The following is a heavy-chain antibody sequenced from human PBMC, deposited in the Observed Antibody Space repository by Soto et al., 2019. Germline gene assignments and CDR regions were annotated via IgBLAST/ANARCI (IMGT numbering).Heavy chain of an antibody. Sequence: GGSLRLSCAASGFIFSRYTMNWVRQAPGKGLEWVAVISYDGTIKYYADSVQGRFIISRDNSKNVLYLQMNSLRGEDSALYNCARSGGSSPATRYFEYWGQGTPVTVSS. CDR2: ISYDGTIK. J-gene: IGHJ4*02. D-gene: IGHD3-10*01. V-gene: IGHV3-30-3*01. CDR1: GFIFSRYT. CDR3: ARSGGSSPATRYFEY.